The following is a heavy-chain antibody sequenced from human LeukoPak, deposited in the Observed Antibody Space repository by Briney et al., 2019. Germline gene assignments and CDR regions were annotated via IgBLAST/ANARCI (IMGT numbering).Heavy chain of an antibody. CDR3: ARDTHVLRFLEWLLPHYFDY. J-gene: IGHJ4*02. V-gene: IGHV3-21*01. D-gene: IGHD3-3*01. Sequence: PGGSLRLSCAASGFTFSSYSMNWVRQAPGKGLEWVSSISSSSSYIYYADSVKGRFTISRDNAKNSLYLQMNSLRAEDTAVYYCARDTHVLRFLEWLLPHYFDYWGQGTLVTVSS. CDR1: GFTFSSYS. CDR2: ISSSSSYI.